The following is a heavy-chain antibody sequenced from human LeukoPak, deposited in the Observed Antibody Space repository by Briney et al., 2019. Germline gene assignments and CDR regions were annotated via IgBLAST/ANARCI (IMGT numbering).Heavy chain of an antibody. CDR1: GGSFSAYY. CDR2: INHSGST. Sequence: PSETLSLTCAVYGGSFSAYYWSWIRQPPGKGLEWIGDINHSGSTNNNPSLKSRVTISVDKSKNQFSLKLSSVTAADTAVYYCASDILTGYSYYYYYGMDVWGKGTTVTVSS. V-gene: IGHV4-34*01. CDR3: ASDILTGYSYYYYYGMDV. J-gene: IGHJ6*04. D-gene: IGHD3-9*01.